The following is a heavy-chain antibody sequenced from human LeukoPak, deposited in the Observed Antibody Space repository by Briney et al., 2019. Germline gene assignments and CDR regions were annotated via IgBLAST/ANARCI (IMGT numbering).Heavy chain of an antibody. CDR3: ARRSSSWKSWFDP. J-gene: IGHJ5*02. CDR1: GGSIDSNS. D-gene: IGHD6-13*01. Sequence: SETLSLTCTVSGGSIDSNSWTWIRQPPGKGLEWIGYIYYSGTTNYNPSLKSRVTMSVDMSKNQFSLKLSSVTAADTAVYYCARRSSSWKSWFDPWGQGTLVTVSS. V-gene: IGHV4-59*01. CDR2: IYYSGTT.